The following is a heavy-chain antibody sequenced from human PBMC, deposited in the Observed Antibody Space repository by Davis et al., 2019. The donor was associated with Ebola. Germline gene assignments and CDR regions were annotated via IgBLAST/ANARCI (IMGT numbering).Heavy chain of an antibody. Sequence: GASLKISCAASGFIVSDKYVSWVRQAPGKGLEWVSVIYRDNRTYHADSVKGRFTISRDNAKNSLYLQMNSLRAEDTALYHCARDYYDSSGYYRAFDIWGQGTMVTVSS. J-gene: IGHJ3*02. CDR1: GFIVSDKY. V-gene: IGHV3-53*01. D-gene: IGHD3-22*01. CDR2: IYRDNRT. CDR3: ARDYYDSSGYYRAFDI.